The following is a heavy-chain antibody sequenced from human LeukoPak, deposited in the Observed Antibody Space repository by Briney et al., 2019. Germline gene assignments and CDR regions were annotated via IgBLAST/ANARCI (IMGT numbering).Heavy chain of an antibody. CDR1: GYTLTGYG. V-gene: IGHV1-18*01. J-gene: IGHJ6*03. CDR3: ARGCSSTACYYMDV. D-gene: IGHD2-2*01. Sequence: ASVKVSCKASGYTLTGYGIGWVRQAPGQGLECMGWISPHNGNTNYAQKFQGRVTMTTDTSTSTAYMELRSLTSDDTAVYYCARGCSSTACYYMDVWGKGTTVTVSS. CDR2: ISPHNGNT.